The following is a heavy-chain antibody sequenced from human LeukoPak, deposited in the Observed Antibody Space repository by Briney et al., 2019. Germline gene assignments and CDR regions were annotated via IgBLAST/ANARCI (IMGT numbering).Heavy chain of an antibody. CDR2: IFHSGST. CDR1: GSSISSGYY. Sequence: SETLSPTCTVSGSSISSGYYWDWIRQPPGKGLEYIGSIFHSGSTYYNPSLKSRVSISVDTSKNQFSLKLSSVTAADTAVYYCARDSNYYDSSGPSLLFYYWGQGTLVTVSS. J-gene: IGHJ4*02. V-gene: IGHV4-38-2*02. D-gene: IGHD3-22*01. CDR3: ARDSNYYDSSGPSLLFYY.